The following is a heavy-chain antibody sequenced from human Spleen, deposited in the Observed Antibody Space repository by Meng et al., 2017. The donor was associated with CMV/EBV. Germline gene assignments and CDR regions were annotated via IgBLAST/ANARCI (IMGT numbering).Heavy chain of an antibody. V-gene: IGHV4-39*07. D-gene: IGHD3-9*01. Sequence: QLPLQGPGPGLVKPAETLSLTCAVSCGAISSSTSYWGWIRQPPGKGLECIGSIYYSGSTYYNPSLKSRVTISVDTSKNHFSLKLSSVTAADTAVYYCASGGPYDILLRYWGQGTLVTVSS. CDR1: CGAISSSTSY. CDR3: ASGGPYDILLRY. CDR2: IYYSGST. J-gene: IGHJ4*02.